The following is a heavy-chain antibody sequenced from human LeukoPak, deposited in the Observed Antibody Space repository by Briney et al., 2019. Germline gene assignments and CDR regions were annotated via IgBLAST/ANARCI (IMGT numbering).Heavy chain of an antibody. CDR3: EGTVVPAAIFAYYYYGMDV. Sequence: KPSETLSLTCTVSGGSISSSSYYWGWIRQPPGKGLEWIGSIYYSGSTYYNPSLKSRVTISVDTSKNQFSLKLSSVTAADTAVYYCEGTVVPAAIFAYYYYGMDVWGQGTTVTVSS. CDR1: GGSISSSSYY. J-gene: IGHJ6*02. CDR2: IYYSGST. V-gene: IGHV4-39*01. D-gene: IGHD2-2*02.